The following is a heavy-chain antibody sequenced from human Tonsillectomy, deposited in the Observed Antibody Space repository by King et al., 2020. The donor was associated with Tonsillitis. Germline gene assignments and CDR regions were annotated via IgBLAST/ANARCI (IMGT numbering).Heavy chain of an antibody. Sequence: QLQESGPGLVKPSETLSLTCTVSGGSISSYYWSWIRQPPGKGLEWIGYIYYSGSTNYNPSLKSRVTISVDTSKNQFSLKLNSVTAADTAVYYCATVVSCSGGSCYSFDYWGQGTLVTVSS. V-gene: IGHV4-59*01. J-gene: IGHJ4*02. CDR1: GGSISSYY. D-gene: IGHD2-15*01. CDR2: IYYSGST. CDR3: ATVVSCSGGSCYSFDY.